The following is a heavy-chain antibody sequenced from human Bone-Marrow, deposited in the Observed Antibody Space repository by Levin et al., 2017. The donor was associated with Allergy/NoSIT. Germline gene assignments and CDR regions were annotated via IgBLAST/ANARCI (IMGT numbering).Heavy chain of an antibody. CDR3: VRDDGFHHDDTSHLDY. V-gene: IGHV4-30-2*01. D-gene: IGHD2-2*01. CDR1: GDSIISGAYS. CDR2: IHESGST. J-gene: IGHJ4*02. Sequence: SQTLSLTCAVSGDSIISGAYSWGWVRQPPGKGLEWIGYIHESGSTYYNPSLHSRVTMSLEISKNQFSLSLTSVTAADTAVYYCVRDDGFHHDDTSHLDYWGLGILVTVSS.